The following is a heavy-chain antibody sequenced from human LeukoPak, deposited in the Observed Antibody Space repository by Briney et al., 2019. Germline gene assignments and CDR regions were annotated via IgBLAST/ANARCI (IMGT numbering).Heavy chain of an antibody. CDR1: GFSFSNYA. CDR2: ISASGAGT. V-gene: IGHV3-23*01. Sequence: PGESLRLSCGGFGFSFSNYAMSWVRQAPGKGLEWVSAISASGAGTHYGDSVRGRFLISRDNSKNTLYLQMNSLRAEDTAFYYCAKRTIAPSYWGQGTLVAVSS. CDR3: AKRTIAPSY. J-gene: IGHJ4*02. D-gene: IGHD4/OR15-4a*01.